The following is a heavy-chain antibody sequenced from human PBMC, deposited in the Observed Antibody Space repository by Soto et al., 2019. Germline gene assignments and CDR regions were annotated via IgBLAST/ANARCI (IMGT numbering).Heavy chain of an antibody. J-gene: IGHJ4*02. CDR3: ATDIQATIFGVVSYFDY. V-gene: IGHV1-24*01. CDR1: GYTLTELS. CDR2: FDPEDGET. Sequence: ASVKVSCKVSGYTLTELSMHWVRQAPGKGLEWMGGFDPEDGETIYAQKFQGRVTMTEDTSTDTAYMELSSLRSEDTAVYYCATDIQATIFGVVSYFDYWGQGTLVTVSS. D-gene: IGHD3-3*01.